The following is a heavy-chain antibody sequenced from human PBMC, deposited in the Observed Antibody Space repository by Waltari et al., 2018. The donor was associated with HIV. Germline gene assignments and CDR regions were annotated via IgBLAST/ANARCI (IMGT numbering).Heavy chain of an antibody. D-gene: IGHD3-3*01. V-gene: IGHV3-74*01. CDR3: TRDTDNWSGLGGFDP. CDR2: LNSDATRA. CDR1: GFSLSRYW. J-gene: IGHJ5*02. Sequence: DVQLVESGGRFVEPGGSLRLSCAASGFSLSRYWMHWVRQTQGKGLSWLSCLNSDATRATYADSVKGRFIISRDNADNTLYLQMNNLRAEDTAIYYCTRDTDNWSGLGGFDPWGQGTLVIVSS.